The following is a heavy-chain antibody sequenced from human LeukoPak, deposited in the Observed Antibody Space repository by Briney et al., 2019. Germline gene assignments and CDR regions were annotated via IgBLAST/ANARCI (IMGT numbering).Heavy chain of an antibody. CDR2: IIPILGIA. Sequence: SVKVSCKASGGTFSSYAISWVRQAPGQGLEWMGRIIPILGIANYAQKFQGRVTITADKSTSTAYMELSSLRSEDTAVYYCARDRGGITMIVVVDYWGQGTLVTVSS. V-gene: IGHV1-69*04. D-gene: IGHD3-22*01. CDR3: ARDRGGITMIVVVDY. J-gene: IGHJ4*02. CDR1: GGTFSSYA.